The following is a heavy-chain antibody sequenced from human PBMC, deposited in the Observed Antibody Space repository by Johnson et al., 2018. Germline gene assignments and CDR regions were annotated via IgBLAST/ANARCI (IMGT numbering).Heavy chain of an antibody. CDR2: ISYDGRNK. V-gene: IGHV3-30*03. CDR3: ATVRGSSRQYFQY. J-gene: IGHJ1*01. D-gene: IGHD3-16*02. CDR1: GFTFSNFG. Sequence: QLVQSGGGVVQPGRSLRLSCGASGFTFSNFGMHWVRKAPGKGLEWVADISYDGRNKNYADSVKGRFPISRDNSKNRRYVQMVSLRAEDTAVYYCATVRGSSRQYFQYWGQGTLVSVSS.